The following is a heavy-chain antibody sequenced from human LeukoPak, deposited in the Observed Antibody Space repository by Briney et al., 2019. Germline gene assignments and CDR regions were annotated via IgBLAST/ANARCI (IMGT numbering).Heavy chain of an antibody. V-gene: IGHV3-23*01. J-gene: IGHJ4*02. CDR1: GFTFSVYA. CDR3: TKDRPNYHESNGHYYRRDGDY. Sequence: GGSLRLSCAASGFTFSVYAMSWVRQAPGKGLEWVSSISSSGDSTYYKDSVKGRFTISRDNSKNTLYLQMNSLRPEDMATYYCTKDRPNYHESNGHYYRRDGDYLRQGTLVTVSS. D-gene: IGHD3-22*01. CDR2: ISSSGDST.